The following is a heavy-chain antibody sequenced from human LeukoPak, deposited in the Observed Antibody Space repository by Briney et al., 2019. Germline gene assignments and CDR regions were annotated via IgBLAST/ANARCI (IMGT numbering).Heavy chain of an antibody. J-gene: IGHJ4*02. Sequence: TGGSLRLSCAASGFTFSSYAMSWVRQAPGKGLEWVSAISGSGGSTYYADSVKGRFTISRDNSKNTLYLQMNSLRAEDTAVYYCAKGIYYDSSGYYPESYFDYWGQGTLVTVSS. CDR1: GFTFSSYA. CDR3: AKGIYYDSSGYYPESYFDY. V-gene: IGHV3-23*01. CDR2: ISGSGGST. D-gene: IGHD3-22*01.